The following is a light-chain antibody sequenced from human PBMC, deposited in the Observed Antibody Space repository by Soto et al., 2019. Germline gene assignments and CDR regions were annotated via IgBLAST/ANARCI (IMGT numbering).Light chain of an antibody. V-gene: IGLV2-8*01. J-gene: IGLJ7*01. CDR3: KSYAGSNTYV. Sequence: QSALTQPPSASGSPGQSVTICCTGTKSDIGVYDFVSWYQHHPGKAPRLIIYEVVQRPSGVPDRFSGSKSGNTASLTVSGLQAADEADYFCKSYAGSNTYVFGSGTQLTVL. CDR2: EVV. CDR1: KSDIGVYDF.